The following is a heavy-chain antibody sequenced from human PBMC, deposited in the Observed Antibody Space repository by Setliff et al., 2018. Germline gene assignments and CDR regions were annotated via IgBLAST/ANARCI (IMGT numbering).Heavy chain of an antibody. Sequence: PSETLSLTCAVYGGSFSGYYWSWIRQPPGKGLEWIGEINHSGSTNYNPSLKSRVTISVDTSKNQFSLKLSSVTAADTAVYYCAREKVAVAVYFDYWGQGTLVTVSS. CDR2: INHSGST. V-gene: IGHV4-34*01. CDR3: AREKVAVAVYFDY. D-gene: IGHD6-19*01. J-gene: IGHJ4*02. CDR1: GGSFSGYY.